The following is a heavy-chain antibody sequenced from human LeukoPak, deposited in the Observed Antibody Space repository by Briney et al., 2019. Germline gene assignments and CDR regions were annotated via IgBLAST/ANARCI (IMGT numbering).Heavy chain of an antibody. V-gene: IGHV3-33*01. D-gene: IGHD3-10*01. CDR2: IWYDGSDK. CDR1: GFTFSSSG. Sequence: GGSLRLSCAASGFTFSSSGMHWVRQAPGKGLEWVAVIWYDGSDKYSADSVKGRFTISRDNSKNTLYLQMNSLRAEDTAVYYYASAPYGSGTFLDYWGQGTLVTVSS. CDR3: ASAPYGSGTFLDY. J-gene: IGHJ4*02.